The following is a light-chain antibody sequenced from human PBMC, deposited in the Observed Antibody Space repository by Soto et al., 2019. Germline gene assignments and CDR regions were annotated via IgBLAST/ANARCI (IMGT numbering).Light chain of an antibody. CDR2: DAS. V-gene: IGKV1-5*01. J-gene: IGKJ1*01. CDR3: QQYNHYWA. Sequence: DIQMTQSPSTLSASVGDRVTITCRASQTISTWLAWYQQKPGKAPKLLIYDASTLQGGVPSRFSGSGSGTEFTLTISSLQPDDFATYYCQQYNHYWAFGQGTKVDTK. CDR1: QTISTW.